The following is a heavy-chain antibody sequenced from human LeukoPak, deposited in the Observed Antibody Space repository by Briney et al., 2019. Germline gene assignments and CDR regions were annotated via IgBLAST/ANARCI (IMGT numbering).Heavy chain of an antibody. Sequence: PSETLSLTCAVYGGSFSGYYWSWIRQPPGKGLEWIGEINHSGSTNYNPSLKSRVTISVDTSKNQFSLKLSSVTAADTAVYYCASRYCSGGSCPLDYWGQGTLVTVFS. J-gene: IGHJ4*02. CDR1: GGSFSGYY. CDR3: ASRYCSGGSCPLDY. D-gene: IGHD2-15*01. CDR2: INHSGST. V-gene: IGHV4-34*01.